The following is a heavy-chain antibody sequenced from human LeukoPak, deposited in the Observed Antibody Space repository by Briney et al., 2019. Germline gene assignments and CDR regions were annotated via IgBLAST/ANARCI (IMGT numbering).Heavy chain of an antibody. CDR1: GDSINSAIYC. Sequence: ASETLSLTCTVSGDSINSAIYCWGWIRQPPGKDLEWIGTICHSGNTYYNPSLKSRVTVSVDTSKSQLSLRLNSVTAADTSVYYCARREPYYDFQSWGQGTMVTVSS. V-gene: IGHV4-39*01. J-gene: IGHJ3*01. CDR2: ICHSGNT. CDR3: ARREPYYDFQS. D-gene: IGHD3-3*01.